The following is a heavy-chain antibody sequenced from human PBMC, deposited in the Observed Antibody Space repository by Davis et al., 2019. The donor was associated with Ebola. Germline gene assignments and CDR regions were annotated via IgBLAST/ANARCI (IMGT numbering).Heavy chain of an antibody. V-gene: IGHV4-30-2*01. CDR3: ARARIFGVVNWFDP. J-gene: IGHJ5*02. D-gene: IGHD3-3*01. Sequence: MPSETLSLTCAVSGGSISSGGYSWSWIRQPPGKGLEWIGYIYHSGSTYYNPSLKSRVTISVDRSKNQFSLKLSSVTAADTAVYYCARARIFGVVNWFDPWGQGTLVTVSS. CDR1: GGSISSGGYS. CDR2: IYHSGST.